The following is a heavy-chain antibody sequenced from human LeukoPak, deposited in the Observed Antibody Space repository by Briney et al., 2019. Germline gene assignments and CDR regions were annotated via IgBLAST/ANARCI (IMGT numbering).Heavy chain of an antibody. CDR1: GGSISSYY. J-gene: IGHJ4*02. D-gene: IGHD1-26*01. CDR3: VTGTYYYFDY. CDR2: IYTSGST. Sequence: SETLSLTCTVSGGSISSYYWSWIRQPAGKGLEWIGRIYTSGSTNYNPSLKSRVTMSVDTSKNQFSLKLGSVTAADTAVYYCVTGTYYYFDYWGQGTLVTVSS. V-gene: IGHV4-4*07.